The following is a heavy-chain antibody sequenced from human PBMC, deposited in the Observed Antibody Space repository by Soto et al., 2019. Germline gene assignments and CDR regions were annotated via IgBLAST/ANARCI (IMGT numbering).Heavy chain of an antibody. CDR3: ARSSSSTSFYFYMDV. V-gene: IGHV3-66*01. Sequence: HPGGSLRLSCAASGFTVSGNYMSWVRQAPGKGLEWVSLIYSGDSTYYADSVKGRFTISRDKSKNTLYLQMNSLRAEDTAVYYCARSSSSTSFYFYMDVWGKGTTVTVSS. D-gene: IGHD2-2*01. CDR1: GFTVSGNY. CDR2: IYSGDST. J-gene: IGHJ6*03.